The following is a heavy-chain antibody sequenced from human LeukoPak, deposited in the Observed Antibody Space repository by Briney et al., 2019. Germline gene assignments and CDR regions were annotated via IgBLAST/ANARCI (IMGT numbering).Heavy chain of an antibody. Sequence: SETLSLTCTVSGGSISSYYWSWTRQPPGKGLEWIGYINYSGSTNYNPSLKSRVTISVDTSKNQFSLKLSSVTAADTAVYYCARYSSSGNFDYWGQGTLVTVSS. V-gene: IGHV4-59*01. CDR1: GGSISSYY. CDR2: INYSGST. D-gene: IGHD6-19*01. CDR3: ARYSSSGNFDY. J-gene: IGHJ4*02.